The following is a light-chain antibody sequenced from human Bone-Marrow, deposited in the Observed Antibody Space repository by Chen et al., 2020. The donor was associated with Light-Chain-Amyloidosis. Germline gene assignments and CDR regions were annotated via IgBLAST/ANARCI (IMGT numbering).Light chain of an antibody. Sequence: SYELTQPPSVSVSPGQTARITCSGDDLPXKYAYGYQQKPGQAPVLVIHRDTERPSGISERFSGSSSGTTATLTISGVQSEDEADYHCQSADSSGTYEVIFGGGTKLTVL. J-gene: IGLJ2*01. CDR1: DLPXKY. V-gene: IGLV3-25*03. CDR3: QSADSSGTYEVI. CDR2: RDT.